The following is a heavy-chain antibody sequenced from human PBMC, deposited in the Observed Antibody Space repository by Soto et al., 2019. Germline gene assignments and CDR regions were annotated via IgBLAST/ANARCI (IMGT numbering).Heavy chain of an antibody. CDR3: ARDEGMVRGVIITIIADYYYYGMDV. CDR2: ISSSSSYI. CDR1: GFTFSSYS. D-gene: IGHD3-10*01. Sequence: GGSLRLSCAASGFTFSSYSKNWVRQAPGKGLEWVSSISSSSSYIYYADSVKGRFTISRDNAKNSLYLQMNSLRAEDTAVYYCARDEGMVRGVIITIIADYYYYGMDVWGQGTTVTVSS. V-gene: IGHV3-21*01. J-gene: IGHJ6*02.